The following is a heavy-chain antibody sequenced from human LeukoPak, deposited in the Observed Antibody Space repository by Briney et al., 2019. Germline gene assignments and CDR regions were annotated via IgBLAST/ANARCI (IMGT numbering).Heavy chain of an antibody. D-gene: IGHD3-22*01. J-gene: IGHJ4*02. V-gene: IGHV3-23*01. CDR1: GCTFSNYV. Sequence: GGSLRRSCAASGCTFSNYVMNWLRRAPGKGLEWVSGISGNGGSTYYADSVKGRFTLSRDNSKNTLDLQMSSLRAEDTAVYYCAKALGYYDSSGYLNFDSWGQGTLVTASS. CDR3: AKALGYYDSSGYLNFDS. CDR2: ISGNGGST.